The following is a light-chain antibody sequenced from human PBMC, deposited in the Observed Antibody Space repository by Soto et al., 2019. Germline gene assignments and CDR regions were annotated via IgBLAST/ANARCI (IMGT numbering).Light chain of an antibody. CDR2: CAA. CDR1: QSVLCSSNNKNY. Sequence: DIVMTQSPDSLAASLGERATINCRSSQSVLCSSNNKNYLAWYQQKPGQPPKLLIYCAATLESGIPDRFSGSGSGTDFTLTISSLQAEDVAVYYCQQYYRTPHTFGQGTKLEIK. CDR3: QQYYRTPHT. V-gene: IGKV4-1*01. J-gene: IGKJ2*01.